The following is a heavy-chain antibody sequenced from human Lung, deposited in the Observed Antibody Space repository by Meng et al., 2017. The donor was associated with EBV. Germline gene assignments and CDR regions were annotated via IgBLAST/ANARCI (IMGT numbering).Heavy chain of an antibody. CDR3: ASSLTIFGVVTPFES. V-gene: IGHV1-18*01. CDR1: GDTFSSYG. J-gene: IGHJ4*02. Sequence: QGQLVESGAEVRKRGSSGTVSCKDSGDTFSSYGISWVRQAPGQGLEWLGWISNYNGDIKYAQKFQGRVTMTTDTSTSTAYMELRSLRSDDTAVYYCASSLTIFGVVTPFESWGQGTLVTVSS. D-gene: IGHD3-3*01. CDR2: ISNYNGDI.